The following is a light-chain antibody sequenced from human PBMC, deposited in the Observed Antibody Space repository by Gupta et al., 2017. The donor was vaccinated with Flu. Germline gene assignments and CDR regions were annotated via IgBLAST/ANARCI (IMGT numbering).Light chain of an antibody. CDR2: QAS. CDR3: QRYYSLWT. CDR1: QSISNW. V-gene: IGKV1-5*03. Sequence: DIQMTKSPSTLSASVGDRVTITCRTSQSISNWLAWYQQKPGKVPTLLIYQASSLESGVASRFSGSGSETEFTLTISGLQPVDVATYYCQRYYSLWTFGQGTRVEIK. J-gene: IGKJ1*01.